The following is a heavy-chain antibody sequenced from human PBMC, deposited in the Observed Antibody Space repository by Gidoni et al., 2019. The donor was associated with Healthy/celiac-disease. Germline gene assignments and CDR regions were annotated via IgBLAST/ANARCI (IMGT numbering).Heavy chain of an antibody. Sequence: QVTLRESGPALVKPTQTLPLTCTFSGFSLSTSGMCVSWIRQPPGKALEWLALIDWDDDKYYSTSLKTRLTISKDTSKNQVVLTMTNMDPVDTATYYCARTSYSSADNWFDPWGQGTLVTVSS. CDR1: GFSLSTSGMC. V-gene: IGHV2-70*01. D-gene: IGHD6-19*01. J-gene: IGHJ5*02. CDR3: ARTSYSSADNWFDP. CDR2: IDWDDDK.